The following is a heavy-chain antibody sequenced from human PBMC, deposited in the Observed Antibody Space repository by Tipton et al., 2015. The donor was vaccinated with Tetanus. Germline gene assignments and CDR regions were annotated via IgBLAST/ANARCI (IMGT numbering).Heavy chain of an antibody. J-gene: IGHJ4*02. CDR3: ARDGRYGGYAY. Sequence: TLSLTCTVSGASIGSISYYWSWIRQPPGKGLEWIGYTYYSGSTGYNPSLKSRVTISIDSSKNQFFLKLTSVTAADTAVYYCARDGRYGGYAYLGQGALVTVSS. D-gene: IGHD4-17*01. CDR1: GASIGSISYY. CDR2: TYYSGST. V-gene: IGHV4-61*01.